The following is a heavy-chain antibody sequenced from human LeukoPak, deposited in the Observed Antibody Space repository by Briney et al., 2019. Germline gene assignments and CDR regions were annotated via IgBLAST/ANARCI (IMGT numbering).Heavy chain of an antibody. CDR1: GGSISSSSYY. CDR3: ARRWLGDFDY. CDR2: IYISGST. D-gene: IGHD1-26*01. Sequence: NPSETLSLTRTVSGGSISSSSYYWGWIRQPPGKGLEWIGGIYISGSTYYNPSLKSRVTISEDTSKNQFSLKLSSVTAADTAVYYCARRWLGDFDYWGQGTLVTVSS. V-gene: IGHV4-39*01. J-gene: IGHJ4*02.